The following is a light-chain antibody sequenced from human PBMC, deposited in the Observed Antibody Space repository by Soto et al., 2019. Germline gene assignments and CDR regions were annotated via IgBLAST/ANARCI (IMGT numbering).Light chain of an antibody. Sequence: DVQLTRSPSFLSASVGDRVTITCRASHDISTALAWYQKKPGEDPKVLIHAASTLQSGVPSRFSGSGSGTEFTLTINSLQTEDFATYDCQQSNRYTITFGQGTRREIK. CDR1: HDISTA. V-gene: IGKV1-9*01. J-gene: IGKJ5*01. CDR3: QQSNRYTIT. CDR2: AAS.